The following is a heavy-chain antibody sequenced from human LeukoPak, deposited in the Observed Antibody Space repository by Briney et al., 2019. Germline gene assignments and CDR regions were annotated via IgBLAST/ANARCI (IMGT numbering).Heavy chain of an antibody. D-gene: IGHD3-16*01. Sequence: VASVTVSCTPSGYIFTSYAIHWVRQAPGQRLEWIGWINAGNGNTKYSQKFQGRLTITRDTSASTAYMELSSLRSEDTAVYYCARHKPLYNYGLGFDYWGQGTLVTVSS. CDR3: ARHKPLYNYGLGFDY. CDR2: INAGNGNT. CDR1: GYIFTSYA. V-gene: IGHV1-3*01. J-gene: IGHJ4*02.